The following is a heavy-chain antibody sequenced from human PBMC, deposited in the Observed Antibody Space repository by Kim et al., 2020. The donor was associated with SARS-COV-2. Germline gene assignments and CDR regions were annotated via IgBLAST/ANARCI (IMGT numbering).Heavy chain of an antibody. D-gene: IGHD3-10*01. CDR2: IWYDGSNK. CDR3: ARDGITMVRGARGAFDI. Sequence: GGSLRLSCAASGFTFSSYGMHWVRQAPGKGLEWVAVIWYDGSNKYYADSVKGRFTISRDNSKNTLYLQMNSLRAEDTAVYYCARDGITMVRGARGAFDIWGQGTMVTVSS. CDR1: GFTFSSYG. V-gene: IGHV3-33*01. J-gene: IGHJ3*02.